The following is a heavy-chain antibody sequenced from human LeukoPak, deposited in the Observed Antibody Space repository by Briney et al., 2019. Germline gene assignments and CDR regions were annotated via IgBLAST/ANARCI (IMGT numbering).Heavy chain of an antibody. V-gene: IGHV3-23*01. Sequence: GGSLRLSCAASGFTFSSYAMSWVRQAPGKGLEWVSAISGSGGSTYYADSVKGRFTISRDNSKNTLYLQMNSLRAEDTAVYYCAKPDLSAPYYYMDVWGKGTTVTVSS. CDR2: ISGSGGST. CDR3: AKPDLSAPYYYMDV. CDR1: GFTFSSYA. J-gene: IGHJ6*03.